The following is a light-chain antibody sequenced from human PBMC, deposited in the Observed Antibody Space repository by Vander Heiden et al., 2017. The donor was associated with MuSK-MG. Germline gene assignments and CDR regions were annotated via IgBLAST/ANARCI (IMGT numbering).Light chain of an antibody. CDR3: QSADSSGAYAL. CDR2: KDS. J-gene: IGLJ2*01. CDR1: ALPNQY. Sequence: SYKLTQPPSVSVSPGQTARITCSGDALPNQYAHWYQQKPDQAPVLMIYKDSERPSGIPERFSGAKSGTTVTLTISGVQVEDEADYYCQSADSSGAYALFGGGTKLTVL. V-gene: IGLV3-25*03.